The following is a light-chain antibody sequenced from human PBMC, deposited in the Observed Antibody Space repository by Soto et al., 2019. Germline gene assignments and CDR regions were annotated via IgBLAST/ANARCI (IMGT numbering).Light chain of an antibody. J-gene: IGKJ1*01. CDR3: HQRQSWPRT. CDR1: QYINTR. Sequence: EIVLTQSPATLSSFPGDRVTLSCRASQYINTRLASYQHRPGQAPRLLIYQTSLRAAGIPARFSASGSGTDFTLTISDVQPEDFALYYCHQRQSWPRTFGQGTKVDI. CDR2: QTS. V-gene: IGKV3-11*01.